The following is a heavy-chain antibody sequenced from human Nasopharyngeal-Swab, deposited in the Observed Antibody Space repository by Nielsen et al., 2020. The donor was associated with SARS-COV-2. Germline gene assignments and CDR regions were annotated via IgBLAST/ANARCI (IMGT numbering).Heavy chain of an antibody. J-gene: IGHJ4*02. V-gene: IGHV4-61*01. CDR3: ARANYDILTGYYIYFDY. CDR1: GGSVSSGSYY. D-gene: IGHD3-9*01. Sequence: GSLRLSCTVSGGSVSSGSYYWSWIRQPPGKGLEWIGYIYYSGSTNYNPSLKSRVTISVDTSKNQFSLKLSSVTAADTAVYYCARANYDILTGYYIYFDYWGQGTLVTVSS. CDR2: IYYSGST.